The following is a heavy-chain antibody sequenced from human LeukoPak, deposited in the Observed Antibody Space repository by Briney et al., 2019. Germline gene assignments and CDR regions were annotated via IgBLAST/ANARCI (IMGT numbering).Heavy chain of an antibody. V-gene: IGHV1-69*04. CDR1: GGTFSSYA. Sequence: SVKVSCKASGGTFSSYAISWVRQAPGQGLEWMGRIIPILGIANYAQKFQGRVTITADKPTSTAYMELSSLRSEDTAVYYCATARDGMATTVLDYWGQGTLVTVSS. J-gene: IGHJ4*02. CDR2: IIPILGIA. D-gene: IGHD5-24*01. CDR3: ATARDGMATTVLDY.